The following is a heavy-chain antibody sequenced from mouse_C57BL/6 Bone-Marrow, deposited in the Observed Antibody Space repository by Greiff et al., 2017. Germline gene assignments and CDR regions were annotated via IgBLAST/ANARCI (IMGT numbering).Heavy chain of an antibody. Sequence: EVKLMESGGDLVKPGGSLKLSCAASGFTFSSYGMSWVRQTPDKRLEWVATLSSGGSYTYYPDSVKGRFTISRDNAKNTLYLQMSSLKSEDTAMYYCARQDYGSSYVPHYYAMDYWGQGTSVTVSS. CDR1: GFTFSSYG. CDR2: LSSGGSYT. V-gene: IGHV5-6*01. J-gene: IGHJ4*01. D-gene: IGHD1-1*01. CDR3: ARQDYGSSYVPHYYAMDY.